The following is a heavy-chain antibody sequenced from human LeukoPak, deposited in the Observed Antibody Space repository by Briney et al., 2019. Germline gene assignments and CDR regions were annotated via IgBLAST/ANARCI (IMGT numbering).Heavy chain of an antibody. Sequence: SETLSLTCTVSGGSISSGGYYWSWIRQPPGKGLEWIGYIYHSGSTYYNPSLKSRVTISVDRSKNQFSLKLSSVTAADTAVYYCARTYYYGSGSYYPYDAFDIWGQGTMVTVSS. CDR3: ARTYYYGSGSYYPYDAFDI. V-gene: IGHV4-30-2*01. CDR2: IYHSGST. J-gene: IGHJ3*02. CDR1: GGSISSGGYY. D-gene: IGHD3-10*01.